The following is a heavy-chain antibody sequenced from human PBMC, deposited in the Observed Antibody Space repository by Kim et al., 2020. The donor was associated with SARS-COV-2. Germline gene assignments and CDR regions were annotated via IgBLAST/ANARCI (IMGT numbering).Heavy chain of an antibody. CDR1: GFTFSSYS. CDR3: ASLRVRDGYNYAGAFDI. J-gene: IGHJ3*02. D-gene: IGHD5-12*01. V-gene: IGHV3-21*01. CDR2: ISSSSSYI. Sequence: GGSLRLSCAASGFTFSSYSMNWVRQAPGKGLEWVSSISSSSSYIYYADSVKGRFTISRDNAKNSLYLQMNSLRAEDTAVYYCASLRVRDGYNYAGAFDIWGQGTMVTVSS.